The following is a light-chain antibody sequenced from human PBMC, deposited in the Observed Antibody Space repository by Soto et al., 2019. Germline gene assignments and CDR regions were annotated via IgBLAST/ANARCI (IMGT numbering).Light chain of an antibody. CDR3: ASLTTTNFV. V-gene: IGLV2-14*01. Sequence: LTQPASVSGSPGQSITISCTGTSSDVGAYNLVSWYQHLPDKAPKLIISEVTNRPSGVSDRFSGSKSGNTASLTISGLQAEDEADYYCASLTTTNFVFGSGTKVTAL. CDR2: EVT. J-gene: IGLJ1*01. CDR1: SSDVGAYNL.